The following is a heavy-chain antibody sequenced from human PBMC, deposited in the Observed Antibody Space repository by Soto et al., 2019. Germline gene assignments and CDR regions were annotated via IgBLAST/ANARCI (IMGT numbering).Heavy chain of an antibody. CDR1: GFTFSSYA. CDR2: ISYDGSDK. CDR3: AKGGRQWLVTSDFNY. Sequence: PGGSLRLSCAASGFTFSSYAMHWVRQAPGKGLEWVALISYDGSDKDYADSVKGRFTISRDNSKNTVFLQMTSLRAEDTAVYYCAKGGRQWLVTSDFNYWGQGALVTVSS. V-gene: IGHV3-30-3*01. D-gene: IGHD6-19*01. J-gene: IGHJ4*02.